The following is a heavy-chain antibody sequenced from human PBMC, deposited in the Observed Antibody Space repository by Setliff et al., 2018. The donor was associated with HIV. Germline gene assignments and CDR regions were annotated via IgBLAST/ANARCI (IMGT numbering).Heavy chain of an antibody. V-gene: IGHV3-30*02. Sequence: PGGSLRLSCAASGFTFSGYSMNWVRQAPGKGLEWVARVHYNGNDKFYVDSVKGRFTISRDNSENTLYLQMDGLRGEDTAVYYCAKDKGGYNWNYFDYWGPGTQVTVSS. CDR1: GFTFSGYS. J-gene: IGHJ4*02. CDR3: AKDKGGYNWNYFDY. CDR2: VHYNGNDK. D-gene: IGHD1-20*01.